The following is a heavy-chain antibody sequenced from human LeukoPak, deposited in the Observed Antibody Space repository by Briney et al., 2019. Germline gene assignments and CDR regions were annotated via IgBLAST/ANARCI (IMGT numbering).Heavy chain of an antibody. J-gene: IGHJ4*02. D-gene: IGHD6-6*01. CDR2: IDWDDDK. CDR3: ARIRSSLAARSPFDY. V-gene: IGHV2-70*11. CDR1: GFSLSTSGMC. Sequence: SGPALVXPTQTLTLTCTFSGFSLSTSGMCVSWIRQPPGKALEWLARIDWDDDKYYSTSLKTRLTISKDTSKNQVVLTMTNMDPVDTATYYCARIRSSLAARSPFDYWGQGTLVTVSS.